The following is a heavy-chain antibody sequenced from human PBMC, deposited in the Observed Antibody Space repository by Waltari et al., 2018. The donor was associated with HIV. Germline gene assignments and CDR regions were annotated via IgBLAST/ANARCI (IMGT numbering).Heavy chain of an antibody. J-gene: IGHJ1*01. CDR1: GGSFSGYF. Sequence: QVQLQQWGAGLLKPSETLSLTCAVYGGSFSGYFWTWIRPPPGKGLEWIGEINHSGSTNYNPSLKSRVTISVDTSKNQFSLKLSSVTAADTAIYYCARPDYGDYVDHFQHWGQGTLVIVSS. V-gene: IGHV4-34*01. CDR2: INHSGST. D-gene: IGHD4-17*01. CDR3: ARPDYGDYVDHFQH.